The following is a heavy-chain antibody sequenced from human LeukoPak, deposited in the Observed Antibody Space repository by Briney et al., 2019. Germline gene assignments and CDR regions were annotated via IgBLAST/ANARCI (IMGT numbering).Heavy chain of an antibody. CDR2: IYFSGST. D-gene: IGHD3-22*01. V-gene: IGHV4-4*09. J-gene: IGHJ3*02. Sequence: SETLSLTCTVSGGSFSSNYWGYIRQPPGKGLEWIGCIYFSGSTNYNPSLKSRVTISVDTSKNQFSLKLSSVTAADTAAYFCARGPYSYDSSGAFDIWGQGTMVTVSS. CDR1: GGSFSSNY. CDR3: ARGPYSYDSSGAFDI.